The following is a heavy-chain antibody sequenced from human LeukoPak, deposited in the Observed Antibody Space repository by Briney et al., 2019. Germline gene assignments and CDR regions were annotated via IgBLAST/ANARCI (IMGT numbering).Heavy chain of an antibody. CDR1: GFTFSNYA. Sequence: GGSLRLSCAASGFTFSNYAMSWVRQTPDRVLEWVASISYDGKKDFYADSVKGRFTISRDNSKNTLYLQMNSLRAEDTAVYYCAKDPPMVRENWFDPWGQGTLVTVSS. V-gene: IGHV3-30*04. D-gene: IGHD3-10*01. CDR3: AKDPPMVRENWFDP. J-gene: IGHJ5*02. CDR2: ISYDGKKD.